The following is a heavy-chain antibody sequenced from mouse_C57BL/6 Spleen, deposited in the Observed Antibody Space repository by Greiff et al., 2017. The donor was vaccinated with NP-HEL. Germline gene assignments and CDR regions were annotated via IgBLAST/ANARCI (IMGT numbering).Heavy chain of an antibody. Sequence: VQLQQPGAELVRPGTSVKLSCKASGYTFTSYWMHWVKQRPGQGLEWIGVIDPSDSYTNYNQKFKGKATLTVDTSSSTAYMQLSSLTSEDSAVYYCARKGYSSFQYYFDYWGQGTTLTVSS. CDR3: ARKGYSSFQYYFDY. J-gene: IGHJ2*01. CDR2: IDPSDSYT. V-gene: IGHV1-59*01. CDR1: GYTFTSYW. D-gene: IGHD1-1*01.